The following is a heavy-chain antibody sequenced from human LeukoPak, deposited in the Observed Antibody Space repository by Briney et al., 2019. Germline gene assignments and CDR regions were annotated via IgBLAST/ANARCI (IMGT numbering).Heavy chain of an antibody. V-gene: IGHV4-39*07. J-gene: IGHJ4*02. D-gene: IGHD3-10*01. CDR1: GGSISSSSYY. CDR2: IYYSGIT. Sequence: SETLSLTCTVSGGSISSSSYYWGWIRQPPGKGLEWIGIIYYSGITSYNPSLKSRVTISVDTSKNQFSLKLSSVTAADTAVYYCARDGGYGSGSSHYNYWGQGTLVTVSS. CDR3: ARDGGYGSGSSHYNY.